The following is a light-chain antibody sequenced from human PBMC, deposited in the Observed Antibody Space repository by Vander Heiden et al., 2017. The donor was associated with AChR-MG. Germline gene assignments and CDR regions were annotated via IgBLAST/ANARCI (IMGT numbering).Light chain of an antibody. CDR1: QSISRY. V-gene: IGKV1-39*01. CDR3: QQSYSLPRT. Sequence: DIQMTQSPSSLSASVGDRVTITCRASQSISRYLNWYQQKPGTAPKLLIYGASSFQSVVPSRFSGSGTGTDFTLTISSLHPEDFATYYCQQSYSLPRTFGQGTKVEIK. CDR2: GAS. J-gene: IGKJ1*01.